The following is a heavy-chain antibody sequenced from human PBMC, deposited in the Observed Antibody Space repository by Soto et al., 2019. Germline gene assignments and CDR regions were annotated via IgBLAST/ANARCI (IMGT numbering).Heavy chain of an antibody. CDR1: GYTFTGYY. D-gene: IGHD5-12*01. V-gene: IGHV1-2*02. Sequence: ASVKVSCKASGYTFTGYYMHWVRQAPGQGLEWMGWINPYNGGTNYAQKFQGRVTMTRDTSISTAYMELRSLRSDDTAVYYCAKGPIPGYSGYGLWEFDPWGQGTLVTVSS. CDR2: INPYNGGT. J-gene: IGHJ5*02. CDR3: AKGPIPGYSGYGLWEFDP.